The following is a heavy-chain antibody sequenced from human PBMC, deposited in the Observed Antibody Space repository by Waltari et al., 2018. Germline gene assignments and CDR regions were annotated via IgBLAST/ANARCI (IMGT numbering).Heavy chain of an antibody. Sequence: QVQLQESGPGLVKPSETLSLTCTVSGGSISSYYWSWIRQPPGKGLEWIGYIYYSGSTNYNPSLKSRVTISVDTSKNEFSLKLSSVTAADTAVYYCATGGNYYYYYYMDVWGKGTTVTVSS. J-gene: IGHJ6*03. CDR1: GGSISSYY. V-gene: IGHV4-59*01. D-gene: IGHD3-16*01. CDR3: ATGGNYYYYYYMDV. CDR2: IYYSGST.